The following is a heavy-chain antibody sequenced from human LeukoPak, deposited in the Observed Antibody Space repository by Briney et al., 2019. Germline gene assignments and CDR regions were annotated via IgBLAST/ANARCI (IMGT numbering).Heavy chain of an antibody. CDR3: AKALVGITTFDS. CDR2: IYSGGST. J-gene: IGHJ4*02. CDR1: GFTVSSNY. V-gene: IGHV3-53*01. Sequence: GGSLRLSCAASGFTVSSNYMSWVRQAPGKGLEWVSVIYSGGSTYYADSVKGRFTISRDNSKNTLYLQMNSLRAEDTAVYHCAKALVGITTFDSWGQGTLVTVSS. D-gene: IGHD1-26*01.